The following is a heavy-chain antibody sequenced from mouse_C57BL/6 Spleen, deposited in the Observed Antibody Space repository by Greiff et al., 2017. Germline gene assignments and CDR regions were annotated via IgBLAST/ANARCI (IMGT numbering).Heavy chain of an antibody. J-gene: IGHJ3*01. CDR1: GYTFTSYW. D-gene: IGHD1-1*01. Sequence: QVQLQQPGAELVMPGASVKLSCKASGYTFTSYWMHWVKQRPGQGLEWIGEIDPSDSYTTYNQKFKGKSTLTVDKSSSTAYMQLSSLTSEDSAVYYCASPYYGSSSSFAYWGQGTLVTVSA. CDR3: ASPYYGSSSSFAY. V-gene: IGHV1-69*01. CDR2: IDPSDSYT.